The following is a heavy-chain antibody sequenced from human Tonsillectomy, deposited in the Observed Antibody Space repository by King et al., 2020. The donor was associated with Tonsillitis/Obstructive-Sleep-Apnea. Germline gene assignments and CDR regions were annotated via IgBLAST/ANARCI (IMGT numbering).Heavy chain of an antibody. V-gene: IGHV3-15*01. CDR2: IKSQRDGGTT. J-gene: IGHJ6*02. D-gene: IGHD3-10*01. Sequence: VQLVESGGGLVKPGGSLRLSCVASGFKFSNAYMSWVRQAPGKGLEWVGRIKSQRDGGTTDYGAPVKGRFSISRDDPKNTVYLQMNSLKIEDSGVYYCQDGSGIWYGVDVWGQGTAVTVSS. CDR1: GFKFSNAY. CDR3: QDGSGIWYGVDV.